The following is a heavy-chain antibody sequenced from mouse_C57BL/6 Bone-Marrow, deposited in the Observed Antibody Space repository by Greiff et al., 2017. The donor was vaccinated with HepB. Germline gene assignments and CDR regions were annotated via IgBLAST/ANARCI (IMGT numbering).Heavy chain of an antibody. CDR3: AKGGDDYDAANYYAMDY. CDR2: IDPNSGGT. CDR1: GYTFTSYW. D-gene: IGHD2-4*01. J-gene: IGHJ4*01. V-gene: IGHV1-72*01. Sequence: QVQLQQPGAELVKPGASVKLSCKASGYTFTSYWMHWVKQRPGRGLEWIGRIDPNSGGTKYNEKFKSKATLTVDKPSSTAYMQLSSLTSEDSAVYYCAKGGDDYDAANYYAMDYWGQGTSVTVSS.